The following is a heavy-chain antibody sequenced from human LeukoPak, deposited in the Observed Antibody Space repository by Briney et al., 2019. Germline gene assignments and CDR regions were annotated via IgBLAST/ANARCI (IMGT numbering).Heavy chain of an antibody. V-gene: IGHV1-18*01. CDR2: ISAYNGNT. CDR1: GYTFPSYG. CDR3: ARWPNPGYSYGPDY. J-gene: IGHJ4*02. D-gene: IGHD5-18*01. Sequence: ASVKVSCKASGYTFPSYGIIWVRQAPGQGLEWMGWISAYNGNTNYAQKLQGRVTMTTDTSTSTAYMELRSLRADDTTVYYCARWPNPGYSYGPDYWGQGTLVTVSS.